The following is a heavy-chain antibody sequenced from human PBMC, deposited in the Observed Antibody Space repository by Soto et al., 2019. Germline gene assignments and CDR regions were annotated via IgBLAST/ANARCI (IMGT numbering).Heavy chain of an antibody. V-gene: IGHV1-18*01. Sequence: GASVKVSCKASGYTFTSYGISWVRQAPGQGLEWMGWISAYNGNTNYAQKLQGRVTMTTDTSTSTAYMELRSLRSDDTAVYYCARDRSVGATRSVPKFDYWGQGTLVTVSS. CDR2: ISAYNGNT. CDR1: GYTFTSYG. D-gene: IGHD1-26*01. J-gene: IGHJ4*02. CDR3: ARDRSVGATRSVPKFDY.